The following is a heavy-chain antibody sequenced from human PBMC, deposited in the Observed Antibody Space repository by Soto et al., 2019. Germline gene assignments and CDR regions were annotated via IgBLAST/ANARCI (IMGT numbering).Heavy chain of an antibody. CDR1: GFTFSSYS. J-gene: IGHJ4*02. D-gene: IGHD2-15*01. V-gene: IGHV3-48*01. CDR2: ISSSSSTI. Sequence: EVPLVESGGGLVQPGGSLRLSCAASGFTFSSYSMNWVRQAPGKGLEWVSYISSSSSTIYYADSVKGRFTISRDNAKNSLYRQMNSLRAEDTAVYYCARDKGRSPLDYWGQGTLVTVSS. CDR3: ARDKGRSPLDY.